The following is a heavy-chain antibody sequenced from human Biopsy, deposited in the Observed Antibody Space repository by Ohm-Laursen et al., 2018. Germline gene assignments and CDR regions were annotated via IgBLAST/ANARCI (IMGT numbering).Heavy chain of an antibody. Sequence: GSLRLSCAASGFTFSNKWMHWVRQTPGKGLVWVARINTDGSSTSYADSVKGRLIISRDNAKNTLYLQMNSLSAEDTAVYYCARDTRWSPYSMDVWGQGTTVTVSS. CDR3: ARDTRWSPYSMDV. CDR1: GFTFSNKW. CDR2: INTDGSST. V-gene: IGHV3-74*01. D-gene: IGHD4-23*01. J-gene: IGHJ6*02.